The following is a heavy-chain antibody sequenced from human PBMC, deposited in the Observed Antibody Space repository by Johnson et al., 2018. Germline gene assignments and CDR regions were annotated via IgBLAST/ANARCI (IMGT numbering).Heavy chain of an antibody. V-gene: IGHV3-30*03. CDR3: ARDSSGWYRAFDI. CDR2: ISYDGSNK. D-gene: IGHD6-19*01. CDR1: GFTFSSYG. J-gene: IGHJ3*02. Sequence: VQLVESGGGVVQXGRSPRLXCAASGFTFSSYGMHWVRPAPGKGLEWVAVISYDGSNKYYVDSVKGRFTISRDNAKNSLYLQMNSLRAEDTAVYYCARDSSGWYRAFDIWGQGTMVTVSS.